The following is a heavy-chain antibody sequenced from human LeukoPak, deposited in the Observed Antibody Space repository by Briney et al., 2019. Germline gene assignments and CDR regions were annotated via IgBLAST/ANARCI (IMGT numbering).Heavy chain of an antibody. CDR1: GGTFSIYA. D-gene: IGHD6-19*01. CDR3: ARDPSHIAVAADFDY. J-gene: IGHJ4*02. CDR2: IIPILGIA. V-gene: IGHV1-69*04. Sequence: SVTVSCKASGGTFSIYAISWVRQAPGQGLEWMGRIIPILGIANYAQKFQGRVTITADKSTSTAYMELSSLRSEDTAVYYCARDPSHIAVAADFDYWGQGTLVTVSS.